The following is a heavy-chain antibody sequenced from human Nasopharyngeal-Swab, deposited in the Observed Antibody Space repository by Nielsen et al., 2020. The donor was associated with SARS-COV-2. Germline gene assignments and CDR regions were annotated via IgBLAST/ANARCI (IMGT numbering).Heavy chain of an antibody. J-gene: IGHJ4*02. CDR2: VSFDGRNK. Sequence: GESLKISCATSGFTFGVYAMHWVRQAPGKGLEWLAVVSFDGRNKYYADSVKGRFTISRDNSKNTLYVEMNSLRPEDTAVYYCATWGRLSNMYFDYWGQGTPVTVTS. D-gene: IGHD5/OR15-5a*01. CDR1: GFTFGVYA. CDR3: ATWGRLSNMYFDY. V-gene: IGHV3-30*04.